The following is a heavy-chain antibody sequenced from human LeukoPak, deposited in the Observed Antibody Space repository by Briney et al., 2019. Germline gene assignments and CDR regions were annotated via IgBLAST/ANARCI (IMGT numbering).Heavy chain of an antibody. V-gene: IGHV1-2*02. CDR3: ARVPHQDYYDSSGYYCPFDY. Sequence: ASVKVSCKASGYTFTGYYMHWVRQAPGQGLEWMGWINPNSGGTNYAQKFQGRVTMTRDTSISTAYMELSRLRSDDTAVYYCARVPHQDYYDSSGYYCPFDYWGQGTLVTVSS. J-gene: IGHJ4*02. D-gene: IGHD3-22*01. CDR1: GYTFTGYY. CDR2: INPNSGGT.